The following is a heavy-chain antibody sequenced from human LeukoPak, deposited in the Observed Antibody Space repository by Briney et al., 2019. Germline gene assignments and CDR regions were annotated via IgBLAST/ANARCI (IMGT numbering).Heavy chain of an antibody. J-gene: IGHJ4*02. Sequence: GGSLRLSCAASGFSFSNHWMTWVRQAPGRGLEWVANIKEDGSEKYYVDSLKGRFTISRDNAKNSLFLQMNSLRADDTAVYYCVREVKAAVTDFGYWGQGTLVTVSS. CDR3: VREVKAAVTDFGY. CDR2: IKEDGSEK. D-gene: IGHD6-13*01. CDR1: GFSFSNHW. V-gene: IGHV3-7*01.